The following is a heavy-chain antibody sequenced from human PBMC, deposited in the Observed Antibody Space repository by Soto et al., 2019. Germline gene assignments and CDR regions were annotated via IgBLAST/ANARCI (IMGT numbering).Heavy chain of an antibody. D-gene: IGHD3-16*01. CDR1: GFTFRSYV. J-gene: IGHJ1*01. CDR3: ARWGTTGGLDV. Sequence: QVQLVESGGGVVQPGTSLRVSCVGSGFTFRSYVIHWVRQAPGKGLEWVALTSYDGSDKYYDDSVRVRFTISRDNSRNTVDLQMDSLRLEDTALYYCARWGTTGGLDVWGQGTLVSVS. V-gene: IGHV3-30*19. CDR2: TSYDGSDK.